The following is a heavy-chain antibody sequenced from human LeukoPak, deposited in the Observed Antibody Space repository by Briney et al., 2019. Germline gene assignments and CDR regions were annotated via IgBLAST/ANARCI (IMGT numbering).Heavy chain of an antibody. CDR3: ARTMYITGSSDFDY. D-gene: IGHD1-26*01. Sequence: GGSLRLSCAASGFTFNIYAMHWVRQAPGKGLEWVAVISYDGSKTYYADSVKGRFTISRDNSKNTLYLQTNSLRAEDTALYYCARTMYITGSSDFDYWGQGTLVTVS. J-gene: IGHJ4*02. V-gene: IGHV3-30-3*01. CDR2: ISYDGSKT. CDR1: GFTFNIYA.